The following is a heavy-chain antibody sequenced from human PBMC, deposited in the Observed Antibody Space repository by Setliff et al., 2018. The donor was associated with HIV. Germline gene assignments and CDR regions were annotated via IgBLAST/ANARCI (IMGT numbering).Heavy chain of an antibody. D-gene: IGHD4-4*01. CDR3: ARGVTTIQY. Sequence: ASVKVSCKASGYTFNTYDLVWVRQTSGQGLEWMGSMNANSGSAVYAPQFQGRVTMTRNTSISTAYMDMSRLRSDDTAVYYCARGVTTIQYWGQGSLVTVSS. J-gene: IGHJ4*02. CDR1: GYTFNTYD. V-gene: IGHV1-8*02. CDR2: MNANSGSA.